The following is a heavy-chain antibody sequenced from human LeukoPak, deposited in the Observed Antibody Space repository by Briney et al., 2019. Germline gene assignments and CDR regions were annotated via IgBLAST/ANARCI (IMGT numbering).Heavy chain of an antibody. Sequence: SETLSLTCTVSGGSISSYYWSWIRQPPGKGLEWIGYIYYSGSTNYNPSLKSRVTISVDTSKNQFSLKLSSVTAADTAVYYCARTTGNDAFDIWGQGTMVTVSS. V-gene: IGHV4-59*12. D-gene: IGHD4-17*01. CDR3: ARTTGNDAFDI. CDR1: GGSISSYY. J-gene: IGHJ3*02. CDR2: IYYSGST.